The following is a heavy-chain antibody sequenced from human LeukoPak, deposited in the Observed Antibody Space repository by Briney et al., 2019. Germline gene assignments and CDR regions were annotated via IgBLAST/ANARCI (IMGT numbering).Heavy chain of an antibody. CDR2: ISSSSSYI. J-gene: IGHJ4*02. CDR3: ARESEDWNYDY. CDR1: GFTFSSYS. V-gene: IGHV3-21*01. Sequence: GGSLRPSCAASGFTFSSYSMNWVRQAPGKGLEWVSSISSSSSYIYYADSVKGRFTISRDNAKNSLYLQMNSLRAEDPAVYYCARESEDWNYDYWGQGTLVTVSS. D-gene: IGHD1-7*01.